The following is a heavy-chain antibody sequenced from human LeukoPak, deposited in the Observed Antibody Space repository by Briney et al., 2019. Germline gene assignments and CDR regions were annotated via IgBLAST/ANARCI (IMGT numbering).Heavy chain of an antibody. D-gene: IGHD4-17*01. J-gene: IGHJ4*02. V-gene: IGHV4-4*08. CDR2: LYTSGST. CDR3: ARDGQDYGDPTFDY. Sequence: SETLSLTCTVSGVSISSYYWSWIRQPPGKGLEWIGRLYTSGSTNYNPSLKSRVTISVDTSKNQFSLKLSSVTAADTAVYYCARDGQDYGDPTFDYWGQGTLVTVSS. CDR1: GVSISSYY.